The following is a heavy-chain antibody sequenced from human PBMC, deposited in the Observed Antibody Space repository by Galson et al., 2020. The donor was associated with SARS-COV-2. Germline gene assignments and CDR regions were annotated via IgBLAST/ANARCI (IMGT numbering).Heavy chain of an antibody. V-gene: IGHV3-33*01. J-gene: IGHJ4*02. D-gene: IGHD6-19*01. CDR1: GFTFSDHA. Sequence: ELDAGGSLRLSCAASGFTFSDHAMHWVRQAPGKGLEWVAQIFFDGSEKYYGDSVRGRFTISRDSSKNTVYLQMNNLRVDDTAVYYCARDGRSSRGWAFDYWGQGTLLTVSS. CDR2: IFFDGSEK. CDR3: ARDGRSSRGWAFDY.